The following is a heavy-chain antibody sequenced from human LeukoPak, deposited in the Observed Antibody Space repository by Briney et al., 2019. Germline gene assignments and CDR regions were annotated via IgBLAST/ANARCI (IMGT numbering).Heavy chain of an antibody. D-gene: IGHD3-3*01. CDR1: GFTFSSYS. V-gene: IGHV3-21*01. CDR3: ARNFWSGRPDAFDI. J-gene: IGHJ3*02. Sequence: GGSLRLSCAASGFTFSSYSMNWVRQAPGKGLEWVSSISSSSSYIYYADSVKGRFTISRDNAKNSLYLQMNSLRAEDTAVYYCARNFWSGRPDAFDIWGQGTMVTVSS. CDR2: ISSSSSYI.